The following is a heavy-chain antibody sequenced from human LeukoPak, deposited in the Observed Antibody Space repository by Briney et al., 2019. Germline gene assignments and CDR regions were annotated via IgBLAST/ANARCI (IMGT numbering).Heavy chain of an antibody. CDR3: ARGRLEWSEVAFDI. Sequence: PGGSLRLSCAASGFTFSSYSMNWVRQAPGKGLEWVSSISSSSSYIYYADSVKGRFTISRDNAKNTLYLQMNSLRAEDTAVYYCARGRLEWSEVAFDIWGQGTMVTVSS. J-gene: IGHJ3*02. CDR2: ISSSSSYI. CDR1: GFTFSSYS. D-gene: IGHD3-3*01. V-gene: IGHV3-21*01.